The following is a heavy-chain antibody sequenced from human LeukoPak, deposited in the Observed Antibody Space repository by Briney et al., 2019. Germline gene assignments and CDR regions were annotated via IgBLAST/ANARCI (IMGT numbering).Heavy chain of an antibody. D-gene: IGHD6-6*01. Sequence: GGSLTLSCTASGFTFRNHWMHWVRQTPGKGLVWVSRISSEGSSTTYADSVKGRFNISRDNAKNTLYLQMNNLRAEDTAMYYCARDQRVTGRPDIDYWGQGTLVIVSS. CDR2: ISSEGSST. J-gene: IGHJ4*02. V-gene: IGHV3-74*03. CDR1: GFTFRNHW. CDR3: ARDQRVTGRPDIDY.